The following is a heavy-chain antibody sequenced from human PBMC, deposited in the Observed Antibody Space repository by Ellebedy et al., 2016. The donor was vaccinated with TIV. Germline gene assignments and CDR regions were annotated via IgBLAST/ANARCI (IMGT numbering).Heavy chain of an antibody. J-gene: IGHJ3*02. CDR1: SASVSSSSYH. V-gene: IGHV4-61*01. Sequence: SETLSLXCTVSSASVSSSSYHWNWIRQSPGKGLEWIGNVYYSGSTHYNPSLKSRVTISVDPSKNQFSLRLSSVTAADTAVYYYARDHKLPFYYYDSSLRAFDIWGQGTMVTVSS. D-gene: IGHD3-22*01. CDR2: VYYSGST. CDR3: ARDHKLPFYYYDSSLRAFDI.